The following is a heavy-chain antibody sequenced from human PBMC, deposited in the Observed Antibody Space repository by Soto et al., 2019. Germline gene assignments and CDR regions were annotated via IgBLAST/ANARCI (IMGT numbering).Heavy chain of an antibody. CDR3: ARHCPEIVTAITWGYYFDY. CDR2: ISYSGST. J-gene: IGHJ4*02. V-gene: IGHV4-59*08. D-gene: IGHD5-12*01. CDR1: GAPFSNHY. Sequence: PSETLSLTCTVSGAPFSNHYWSWIRQPPGKGLEWIGYISYSGSTNYNPSLKSRVTISIDTSKNQFSLKLSSVTATDTAVYYCARHCPEIVTAITWGYYFDYWGQGTLVTVSS.